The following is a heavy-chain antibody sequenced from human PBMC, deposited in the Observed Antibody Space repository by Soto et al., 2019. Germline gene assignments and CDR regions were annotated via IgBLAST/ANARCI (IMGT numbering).Heavy chain of an antibody. CDR1: GFTFSSYG. J-gene: IGHJ4*02. CDR2: IWYDGSNK. D-gene: IGHD6-19*01. CDR3: ARGFGIAVAGFDY. V-gene: IGHV3-33*01. Sequence: HPGGSLRLSCAASGFTFSSYGMHWVRQAPGKGLEWVAVIWYDGSNKYYADSVKGRFTISRDNSKNTLYLQMNSLRAEDTAVYYCARGFGIAVAGFDYWGQGTLVTVSS.